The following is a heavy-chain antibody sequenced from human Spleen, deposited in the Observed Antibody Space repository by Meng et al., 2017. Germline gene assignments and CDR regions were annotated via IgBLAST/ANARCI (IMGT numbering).Heavy chain of an antibody. V-gene: IGHV4-61*02. Sequence: SETLSLTCIVSGGSITSGDYYWSWIRQPAGKGLEWIGRIYTRGTTDYNPSLNSRVTVSLDTSKNQFSLKLSSVTAADTAVYYCASSNCDGDCFLDYWGQGLLVTVSS. CDR1: GGSITSGDYY. J-gene: IGHJ4*02. CDR3: ASSNCDGDCFLDY. CDR2: IYTRGTT. D-gene: IGHD2-21*02.